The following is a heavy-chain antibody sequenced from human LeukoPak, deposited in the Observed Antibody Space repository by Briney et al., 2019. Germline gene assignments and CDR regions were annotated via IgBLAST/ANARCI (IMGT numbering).Heavy chain of an antibody. V-gene: IGHV3-23*01. Sequence: GGSLRLSCAASGFTFSSYAMSWVRQAPGKGLEWVSAISGSVGSTYYADSVKGRFTTSRDNSKNTLYLQMNSLRAEDTAVYYCATEEQLVPFDYWGQGTLVTVSS. J-gene: IGHJ4*02. CDR1: GFTFSSYA. D-gene: IGHD6-6*01. CDR2: ISGSVGST. CDR3: ATEEQLVPFDY.